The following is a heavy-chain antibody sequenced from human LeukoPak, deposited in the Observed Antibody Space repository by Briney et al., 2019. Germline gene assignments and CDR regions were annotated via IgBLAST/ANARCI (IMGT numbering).Heavy chain of an antibody. Sequence: SSYSMNWVRQPPGKGLEWIGSIYYSGSTYYNPSLKSRVTISVDTSKNQFSLKLSSVTAADTAVYYCARGWYYDILTGLLDYWGQGTLVTISS. CDR3: ARGWYYDILTGLLDY. CDR2: IYYSGST. CDR1: SSYS. D-gene: IGHD3-9*01. V-gene: IGHV4-39*07. J-gene: IGHJ4*02.